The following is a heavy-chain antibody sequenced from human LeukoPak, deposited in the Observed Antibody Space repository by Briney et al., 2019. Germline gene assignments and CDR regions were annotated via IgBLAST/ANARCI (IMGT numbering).Heavy chain of an antibody. CDR3: AKDGSSSWYYFDY. Sequence: PGGSLRLSCAASGFTFSSYAMSGVRQAPGKGREWVSAISGSGGSTYCADSVKGQFTISRDNSKNTLYLQLNSLRAEDTAVYYCAKDGSSSWYYFDYWGQGTLVTVSS. CDR2: ISGSGGST. J-gene: IGHJ4*02. V-gene: IGHV3-23*01. CDR1: GFTFSSYA. D-gene: IGHD6-13*01.